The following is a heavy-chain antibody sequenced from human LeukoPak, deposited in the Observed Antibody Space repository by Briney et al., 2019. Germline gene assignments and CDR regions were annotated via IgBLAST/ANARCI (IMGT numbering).Heavy chain of an antibody. CDR2: ISSSSSYI. CDR1: GFTFSSYS. Sequence: GGSLRLSCAASGFTFSSYSMNWVRQAPGKGLEWVSSISSSSSYIYYADSVKGRFTISRDNAKNSLYLQMNSLRAEDTAVYYCARSQDCSSTSCYTGPFDYWGQGTLVTVSP. CDR3: ARSQDCSSTSCYTGPFDY. D-gene: IGHD2-2*02. V-gene: IGHV3-21*01. J-gene: IGHJ4*02.